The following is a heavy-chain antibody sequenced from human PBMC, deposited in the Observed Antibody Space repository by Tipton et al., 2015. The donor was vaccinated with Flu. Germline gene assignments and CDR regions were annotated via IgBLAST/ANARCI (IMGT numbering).Heavy chain of an antibody. V-gene: IGHV3-7*03. Sequence: SLRLSCVASGFAFSGDWMSWVRQAPGKGPEWVANINPDGGQKYYVDSVRGRFTISRDNTKNSLSLQMDSLRVEDTAMYYCAKAPRIYEDWLDSWGQGTLVTVSS. CDR2: INPDGGQK. D-gene: IGHD2-21*01. CDR3: AKAPRIYEDWLDS. J-gene: IGHJ5*01. CDR1: GFAFSGDW.